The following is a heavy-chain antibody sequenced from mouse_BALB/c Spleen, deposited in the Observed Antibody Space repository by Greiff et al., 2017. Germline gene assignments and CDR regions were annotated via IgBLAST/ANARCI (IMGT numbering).Heavy chain of an antibody. CDR2: ISNGGGST. V-gene: IGHV5-12-2*01. CDR3: ARTQLGGYYIDY. D-gene: IGHD4-1*02. Sequence: EVQGVESGGGLVQPGGSLKLSCAASGFTFSSYTMSWVRQTPEKRLEWVAYISNGGGSTYYPDTVKGRFTISRDNAKNTLYLQMRSLKSEDTAMYYCARTQLGGYYIDYWGQGTTLTVSS. J-gene: IGHJ2*01. CDR1: GFTFSSYT.